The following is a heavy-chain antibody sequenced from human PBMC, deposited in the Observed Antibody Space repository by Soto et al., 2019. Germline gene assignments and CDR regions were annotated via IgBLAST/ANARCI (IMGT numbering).Heavy chain of an antibody. CDR2: ISSSSSYI. V-gene: IGHV3-21*01. D-gene: IGHD6-13*01. CDR3: ASFFFQAEDGIRACSTVSAFLLNRSSDL. Sequence: KGLEWVSSISSSSSYIYYADSVKGRFTISRDNAKNSLYLQMNSLRAEDTAVYYCASFFFQAEDGIRACSTVSAFLLNRSSDL. J-gene: IGHJ2*01.